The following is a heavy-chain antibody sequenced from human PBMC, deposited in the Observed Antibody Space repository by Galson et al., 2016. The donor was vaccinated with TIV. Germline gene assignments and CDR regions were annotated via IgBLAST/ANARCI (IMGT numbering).Heavy chain of an antibody. D-gene: IGHD2-21*02. J-gene: IGHJ6*02. Sequence: SLRLSCAASQFTSTSYSIHWVRQAPGKGLEWLSVLSSVGSNKFYADSVKGRFTLSRDKSKRTVFLQMDRLTPDDTAVYYCARDAVTYPSYYHLYGMDVWGQGTTVTVSS. CDR1: QFTSTSYS. CDR2: LSSVGSNK. CDR3: ARDAVTYPSYYHLYGMDV. V-gene: IGHV3-30*04.